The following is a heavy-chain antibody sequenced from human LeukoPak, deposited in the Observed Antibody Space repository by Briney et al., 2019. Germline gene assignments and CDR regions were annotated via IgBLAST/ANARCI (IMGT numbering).Heavy chain of an antibody. J-gene: IGHJ4*02. CDR3: AHLYYDFWSGYFDY. V-gene: IGHV3-23*01. CDR1: GFTFSSYA. Sequence: GGSLRLSCAASGFTFSSYAMSWVRQAPGKGLEWVSAISGSGGSTYYADSVKGRFTISRDNSKNTLYLQMNSLRAEDTAVYYCAHLYYDFWSGYFDYWGQGTLVTVSS. D-gene: IGHD3-3*01. CDR2: ISGSGGST.